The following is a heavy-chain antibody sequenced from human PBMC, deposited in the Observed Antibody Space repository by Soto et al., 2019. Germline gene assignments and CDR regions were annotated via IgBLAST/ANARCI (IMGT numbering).Heavy chain of an antibody. Sequence: PSETLSLTCAVSGGSISSSNWWSWVRQPPGKGLEWIGEIYHSGSTNYNPSLKSRVTISVDKSKNQFSLKLSSVTAADTAVYYCARAEYSSSWPNWFDPWGQGTLVTVSS. J-gene: IGHJ5*02. CDR1: GGSISSSNW. CDR3: ARAEYSSSWPNWFDP. V-gene: IGHV4-4*02. D-gene: IGHD6-13*01. CDR2: IYHSGST.